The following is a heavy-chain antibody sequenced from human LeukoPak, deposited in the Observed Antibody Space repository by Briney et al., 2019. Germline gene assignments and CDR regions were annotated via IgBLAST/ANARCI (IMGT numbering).Heavy chain of an antibody. CDR1: GGSFSGYY. Sequence: PSETLSLTCAVYGGSFSGYYWSWIRQPPGKGLEWIGEINHSGSTNYNPSLKSRVTISVDTSKNQFSLKLSSVTAADTAVYYCARGRNPKGGYCSSTSCPWVMSNYYYMDVWRKGTTVTVS. J-gene: IGHJ6*03. V-gene: IGHV4-34*01. CDR2: INHSGST. CDR3: ARGRNPKGGYCSSTSCPWVMSNYYYMDV. D-gene: IGHD2-2*01.